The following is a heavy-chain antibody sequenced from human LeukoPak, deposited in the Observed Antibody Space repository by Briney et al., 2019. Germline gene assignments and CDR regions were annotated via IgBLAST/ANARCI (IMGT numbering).Heavy chain of an antibody. CDR2: VIPFFGSP. J-gene: IGHJ4*02. V-gene: IGHV1-69*13. Sequence: VKVSCKASGGTFRAYAITWLRQAPGQGLERIGGVIPFFGSPNYAQKFQGRVTITTDESTSTAYMELSSLRSDDTAVYYCARSTTLVATGDYWGQGTLVSISS. CDR1: GGTFRAYA. D-gene: IGHD2-8*02. CDR3: ARSTTLVATGDY.